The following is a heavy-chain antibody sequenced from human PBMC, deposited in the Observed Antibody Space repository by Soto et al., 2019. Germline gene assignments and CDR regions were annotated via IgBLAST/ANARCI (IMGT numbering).Heavy chain of an antibody. D-gene: IGHD2-15*01. Sequence: PSETLSLTCNVSGGSISSGIYYWGWIRQPPGKGLEWIGSFYYSGSTNYNPSLKSRVTISVDTSKNQFSLKLSSVTAADTAVYYCARFCSGGSCVIDYWGQGTLVTVSS. CDR1: GGSISSGIYY. CDR3: ARFCSGGSCVIDY. V-gene: IGHV4-39*07. CDR2: FYYSGST. J-gene: IGHJ4*02.